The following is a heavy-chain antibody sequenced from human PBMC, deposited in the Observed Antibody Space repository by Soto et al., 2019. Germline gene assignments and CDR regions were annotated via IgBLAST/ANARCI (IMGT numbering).Heavy chain of an antibody. CDR2: MNSDGSTT. J-gene: IGHJ2*01. CDR1: GFTFSSYW. CDR3: ARVGRGFWYFDL. V-gene: IGHV3-74*01. Sequence: EVQLVESGGGLVQPGGSLRLSCAASGFTFSSYWMHWVRQAPGKGLVWVSRMNSDGSTTSYADSVKGRFTISRGNAKNTVHLQMNSLTAEDTAVYYCARVGRGFWYFDLWGRGTLVTVSS.